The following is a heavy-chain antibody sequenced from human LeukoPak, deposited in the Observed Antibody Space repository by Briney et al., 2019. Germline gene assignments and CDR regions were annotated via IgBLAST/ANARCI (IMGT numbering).Heavy chain of an antibody. V-gene: IGHV3-7*01. CDR2: IKQDGSEK. Sequence: PGGSLRLSCAASGFTFSKYWMTWVRQAPGKGLEWVASIKQDGSEKYYVDSVKGRFIISRDNAKNSLYLQMNGLTAEDTAVYYCASHDYGDYSPLDYWGQGTLVTVSS. D-gene: IGHD4-17*01. J-gene: IGHJ4*02. CDR3: ASHDYGDYSPLDY. CDR1: GFTFSKYW.